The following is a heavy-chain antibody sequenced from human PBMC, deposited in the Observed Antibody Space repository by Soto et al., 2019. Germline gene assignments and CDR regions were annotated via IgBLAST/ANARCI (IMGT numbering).Heavy chain of an antibody. CDR2: IPSAGSNK. J-gene: IGHJ5*02. CDR3: ANDFPPSQSYALYNWFDP. CDR1: GFTFSTYG. D-gene: IGHD3-16*01. Sequence: QVQLVESGGGVVQPGRSLRLSCAASGFTFSTYGMFWVRQPPGKGLEWVAAIPSAGSNKYYADSVKGRFTISRDNSKNTRLLQMDSLRTEDTAVYYCANDFPPSQSYALYNWFDPWGQGTLGTVSS. V-gene: IGHV3-30*18.